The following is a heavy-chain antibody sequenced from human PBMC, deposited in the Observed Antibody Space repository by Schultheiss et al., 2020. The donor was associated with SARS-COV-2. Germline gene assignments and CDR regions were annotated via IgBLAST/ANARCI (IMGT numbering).Heavy chain of an antibody. CDR3: ARNIAARPYYYYGMDV. J-gene: IGHJ6*02. CDR2: IYTSGST. Sequence: SETLSLTCTVSGVSVSSGTYFWNWIRQPAGKELEWIGRIYTSGSTNYNPSLKSRVTISVDTSKNQFSLKLSSVTAADTAVYYCARNIAARPYYYYGMDVWGQGTTVTVSS. D-gene: IGHD6-6*01. V-gene: IGHV4-61*02. CDR1: GVSVSSGTYF.